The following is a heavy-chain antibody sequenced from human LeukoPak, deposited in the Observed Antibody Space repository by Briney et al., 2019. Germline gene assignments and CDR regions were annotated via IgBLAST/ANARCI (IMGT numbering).Heavy chain of an antibody. Sequence: ASVKVSCEVSGYTFADYYMHWVQQAPGKGLEWMGLVDPEDGETIYAEKFEGRVTITADTSTDTACMELSSLRSEDTAVYYCATSIKYSSSWYLGAFDIWGQGTMVTVSS. J-gene: IGHJ3*02. D-gene: IGHD6-13*01. CDR3: ATSIKYSSSWYLGAFDI. CDR2: VDPEDGET. CDR1: GYTFADYY. V-gene: IGHV1-69-2*01.